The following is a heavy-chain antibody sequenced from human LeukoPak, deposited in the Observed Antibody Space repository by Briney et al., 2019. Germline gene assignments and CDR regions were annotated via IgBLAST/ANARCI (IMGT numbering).Heavy chain of an antibody. CDR2: IIPIFGTA. J-gene: IGHJ3*02. V-gene: IGHV1-69*05. Sequence: WASVKVSCKASGGTFSSYAISWVRQAPGQGLEWMGGIIPIFGTANYAQKFQERVTMTTDTSTSTAYMELRSLRSDDTAVYYCARDQGVGAYYDFWSGYSDAFDIWGQGTMVTVSS. D-gene: IGHD3-3*01. CDR1: GGTFSSYA. CDR3: ARDQGVGAYYDFWSGYSDAFDI.